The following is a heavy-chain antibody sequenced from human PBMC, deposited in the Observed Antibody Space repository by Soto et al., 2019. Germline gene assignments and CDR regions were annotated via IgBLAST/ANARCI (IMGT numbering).Heavy chain of an antibody. Sequence: SGPTLVNPTQTLTLTCTFSGFSLSTSGMCVSWIRQPPGKALEWLARIDWDDDKYYSTSLKTRLTISKDTSKNQVVLTMTNMDPVDTATYYCARGAIAVAGTSTYDYWGQGTLVTVSS. J-gene: IGHJ4*02. CDR3: ARGAIAVAGTSTYDY. CDR1: GFSLSTSGMC. D-gene: IGHD6-19*01. CDR2: IDWDDDK. V-gene: IGHV2-70*11.